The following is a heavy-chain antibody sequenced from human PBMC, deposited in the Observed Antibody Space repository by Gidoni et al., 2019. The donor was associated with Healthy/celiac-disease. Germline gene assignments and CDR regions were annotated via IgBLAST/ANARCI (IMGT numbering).Heavy chain of an antibody. CDR2: ISGSGGST. J-gene: IGHJ6*03. Sequence: EVQLLESGGGLVQPGGSLRLSCAASGFTFSSYAMSWVRQAPGQGREWFSAISGSGGSTYYADSVKGRFTISRDNSKNTLYLQMNSLRAEDTAVYYCAKDGVPRAATEANYYYYYMDVWGKGTTVTVSS. CDR3: AKDGVPRAATEANYYYYYMDV. D-gene: IGHD1-26*01. V-gene: IGHV3-23*01. CDR1: GFTFSSYA.